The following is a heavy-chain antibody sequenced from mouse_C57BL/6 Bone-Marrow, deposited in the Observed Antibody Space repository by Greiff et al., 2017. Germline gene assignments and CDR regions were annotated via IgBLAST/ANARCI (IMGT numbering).Heavy chain of an antibody. CDR1: GYTFTSYW. CDR2: IDPSDSYT. D-gene: IGHD2-1*01. J-gene: IGHJ4*01. CDR3: ALNYFYAMDY. V-gene: IGHV1-69*01. Sequence: QVQLQQPGAELVMPGASVKLSCKASGYTFTSYWMHWVKQRPGQGLEWIGEIDPSDSYTNYNQKFKGKSTLTVDKSSSTAYMQLSSLTSEDSAVYYCALNYFYAMDYWGQGTSVTVSS.